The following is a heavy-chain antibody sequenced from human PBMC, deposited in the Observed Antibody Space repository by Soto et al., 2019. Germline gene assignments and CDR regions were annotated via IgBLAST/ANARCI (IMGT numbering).Heavy chain of an antibody. CDR3: ARDADGEMATIVFDY. CDR2: ISSSSSTI. CDR1: GFTFSSYS. V-gene: IGHV3-48*02. D-gene: IGHD5-12*01. J-gene: IGHJ4*02. Sequence: GGSLRLSCAASGFTFSSYSMNWVRQAPGKGLEWVSYISSSSSTIYYADSVKGRFTISRDNAKNSLYLQMNSLRDEDTAVYYCARDADGEMATIVFDYWGQGTLVTVSS.